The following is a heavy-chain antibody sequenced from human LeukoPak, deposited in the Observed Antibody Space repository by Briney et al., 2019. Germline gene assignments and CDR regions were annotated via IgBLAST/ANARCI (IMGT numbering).Heavy chain of an antibody. V-gene: IGHV4-59*12. CDR2: IYYRGTT. Sequence: PSETLSLTCTVSGASIDSYYWSWIRQPPGKGLEWIGYIYYRGTTTYSPFLKSRVTISVDTSKNQFSLKLNSVTAADTAVYYCARLPRYGGYDHFDYWARESWSSSPQ. J-gene: IGHJ4*02. CDR3: ARLPRYGGYDHFDY. D-gene: IGHD5-12*01. CDR1: GASIDSYY.